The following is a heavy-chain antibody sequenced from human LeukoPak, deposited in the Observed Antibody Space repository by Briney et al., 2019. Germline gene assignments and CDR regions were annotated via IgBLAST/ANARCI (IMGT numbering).Heavy chain of an antibody. D-gene: IGHD6-13*01. CDR3: ARTSNLAAAGTSGFDY. Sequence: PSETLSLTCTVSGGSISSYYWSWIRQPAGKGLEWIGRIYTSGSTNYNPSLKSRVTTSVDTSKNQFSLKLSSVTAADTAVYYCARTSNLAAAGTSGFDYWGQGTLVTVSS. CDR2: IYTSGST. V-gene: IGHV4-4*07. CDR1: GGSISSYY. J-gene: IGHJ4*02.